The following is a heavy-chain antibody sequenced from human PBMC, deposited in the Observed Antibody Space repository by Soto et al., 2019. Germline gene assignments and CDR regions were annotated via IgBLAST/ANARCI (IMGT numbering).Heavy chain of an antibody. CDR3: ARSTIVGATIAAFDI. CDR2: IWYDGSNK. Sequence: LRLSCAASGFTFSSYGMHWVRQAPGKGLEWVAVIWYDGSNKYYADSVKGRFTISRDNSKNTLYLQMNSLRAEDTAVYYCARSTIVGATIAAFDIWGQGTMVTV. D-gene: IGHD1-26*01. J-gene: IGHJ3*02. CDR1: GFTFSSYG. V-gene: IGHV3-33*01.